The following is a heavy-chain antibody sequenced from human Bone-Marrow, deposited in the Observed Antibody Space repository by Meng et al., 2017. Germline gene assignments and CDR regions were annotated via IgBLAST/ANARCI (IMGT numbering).Heavy chain of an antibody. CDR2: INHSGST. V-gene: IGHV4-34*01. D-gene: IGHD3-22*01. J-gene: IGHJ4*02. CDR1: GGSFSGYY. Sequence: QVQPQQWGAGLLKPSETLSLTCAVYGGSFSGYYWSWIRQPPGKGLEWIGEINHSGSTNYNPSLKSRVTISVDTSKNQFSLKLSSVTAADMAVYYCARLAYDSSGYWFDYWGQGTLVTVSS. CDR3: ARLAYDSSGYWFDY.